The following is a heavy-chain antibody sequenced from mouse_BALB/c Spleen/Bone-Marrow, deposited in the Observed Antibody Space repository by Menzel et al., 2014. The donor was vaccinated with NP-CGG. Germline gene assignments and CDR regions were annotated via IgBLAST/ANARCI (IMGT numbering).Heavy chain of an antibody. V-gene: IGHV7-3*02. Sequence: EVKLMESGGGLVQPGGSLRLSCATSGFTFTGYYMSWVRQPPGKALEWLGFIRNKANGYTTEYSASVKGRFTTSRDNSQSILYLQMNTLRAEDSATYYCARDRAARATGYYFDYWGQGTTLTVSS. CDR1: GFTFTGYY. CDR2: IRNKANGYTT. D-gene: IGHD3-1*01. J-gene: IGHJ2*01. CDR3: ARDRAARATGYYFDY.